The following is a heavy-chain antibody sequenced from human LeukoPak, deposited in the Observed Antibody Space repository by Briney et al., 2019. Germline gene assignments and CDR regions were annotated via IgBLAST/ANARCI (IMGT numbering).Heavy chain of an antibody. D-gene: IGHD5-24*01. CDR1: GYTFTSYA. J-gene: IGHJ4*02. CDR3: ARDGSRIEMATITSFDY. Sequence: GASVKVSCKASGYTFTSYAMNWVRQARGQGLEWMGWINTYTGNPTYAQGFTGRFVFSLDTSVSTAYLQISSLKAEDTAVYYCARDGSRIEMATITSFDYWGQGTLVTVSS. V-gene: IGHV7-4-1*02. CDR2: INTYTGNP.